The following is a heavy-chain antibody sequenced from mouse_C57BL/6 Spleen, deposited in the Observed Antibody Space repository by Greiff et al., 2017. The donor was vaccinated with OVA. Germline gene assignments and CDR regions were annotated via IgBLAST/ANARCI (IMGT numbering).Heavy chain of an antibody. CDR1: GYAFSSSW. CDR3: ARIYYGYDRYFDY. V-gene: IGHV1-82*01. CDR2: IYPGDGDT. Sequence: VQLQESGPELVKPGASVKISCKASGYAFSSSWMNWVKQRPGKGLEWIGRIYPGDGDTNYNGKFKGKATLTADKSSSTAYMQLSSLTSEDSAVYFCARIYYGYDRYFDYWGQGTTLTVSS. D-gene: IGHD2-2*01. J-gene: IGHJ2*01.